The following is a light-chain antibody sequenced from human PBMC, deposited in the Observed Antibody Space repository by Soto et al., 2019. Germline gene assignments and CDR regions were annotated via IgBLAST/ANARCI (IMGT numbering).Light chain of an antibody. CDR1: QSVSSN. Sequence: EIVMTQSPATLSVSPGERATLSCRASQSVSSNLAWYQQKPGQAPRLLIYGASTMATGIPARFSGSGSGTEFTLTIRSLQSEGFAVYFCHQYNNLPSWTCGRGNKVEI. CDR2: GAS. J-gene: IGKJ1*01. CDR3: HQYNNLPSWT. V-gene: IGKV3-15*01.